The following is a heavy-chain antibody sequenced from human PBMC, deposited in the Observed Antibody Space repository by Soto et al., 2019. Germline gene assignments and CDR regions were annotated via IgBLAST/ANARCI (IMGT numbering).Heavy chain of an antibody. D-gene: IGHD3-9*01. CDR2: MNPNSGNT. V-gene: IGHV1-8*01. J-gene: IGHJ6*02. Sequence: ASVQVSCKASGYTFPSYDINWVRQATGQGLEWMGWMNPNSGNTGYAQKFQGRVTMTRNTSISTAYMELSSLRSEHTAVYYCARAGINYDILTGYYNPHYYYGMDVWGQGTTVTVSS. CDR1: GYTFPSYD. CDR3: ARAGINYDILTGYYNPHYYYGMDV.